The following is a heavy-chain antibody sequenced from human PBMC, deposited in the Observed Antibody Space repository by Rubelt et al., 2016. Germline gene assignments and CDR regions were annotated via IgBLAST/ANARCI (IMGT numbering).Heavy chain of an antibody. CDR3: ARDRRGYCSSTSCSTGYYYYYMDV. CDR2: IKQDGSEQ. D-gene: IGHD2-2*01. Sequence: EVQLVESGGGLVQPGGSLRLSCAASGFTFSSYWMSWVRQAPGKGLEWVANIKQDGSEQYYVDSVKGRFTISRDNAKNSLYLQMNSLRAEDTAVYDCARDRRGYCSSTSCSTGYYYYYMDVWGKGTTVTVSS. J-gene: IGHJ6*03. CDR1: GFTFSSYW. V-gene: IGHV3-7*01.